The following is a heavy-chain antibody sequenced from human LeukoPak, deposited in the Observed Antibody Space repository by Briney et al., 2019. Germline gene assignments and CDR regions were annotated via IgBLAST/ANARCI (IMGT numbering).Heavy chain of an antibody. CDR1: GGSFSGYY. Sequence: PSETLSLTCAVYGGSFSGYYWSWIRQPPGKGLEWIGEINHSGSTNYNQSLKGRVTISVDTSKNQFSLKLSSVTAADTAVYYCATFTVAGSGGQEGWFDPWGQGTLVTVSS. D-gene: IGHD6-19*01. CDR2: INHSGST. V-gene: IGHV4-34*01. CDR3: ATFTVAGSGGQEGWFDP. J-gene: IGHJ5*02.